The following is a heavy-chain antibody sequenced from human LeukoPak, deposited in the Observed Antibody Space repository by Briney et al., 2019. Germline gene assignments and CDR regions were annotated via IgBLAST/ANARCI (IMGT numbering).Heavy chain of an antibody. Sequence: GGSLRLSCVVSGFTFSSYSMNWVRQAPGKGLEWVSSISSRSGYIYYADSVKGRFTISRDNAKNSLYLQMNSLRAEDTAVYYCARDFGRYYFDYWGQGTLVTVSS. J-gene: IGHJ4*02. CDR2: ISSRSGYI. CDR1: GFTFSSYS. CDR3: ARDFGRYYFDY. V-gene: IGHV3-21*01. D-gene: IGHD3-10*01.